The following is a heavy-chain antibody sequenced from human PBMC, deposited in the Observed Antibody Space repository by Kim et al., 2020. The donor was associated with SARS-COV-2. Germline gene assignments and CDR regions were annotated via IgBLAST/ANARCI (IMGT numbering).Heavy chain of an antibody. CDR1: GGSISSGGYS. CDR3: ARGAWWFDP. CDR2: IYHSGST. Sequence: SETLSLTCAVSGGSISSGGYSWSWIRQPPGKGLEWIGYIYHSGSTYYNPSLKSRVTISVDRSKNQFSLKLSSVTAADTAVYYCARGAWWFDPWGQGTLVTVSS. J-gene: IGHJ5*02. V-gene: IGHV4-30-2*01.